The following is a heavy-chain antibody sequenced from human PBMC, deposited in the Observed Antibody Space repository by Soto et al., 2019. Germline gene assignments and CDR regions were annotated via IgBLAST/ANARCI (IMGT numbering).Heavy chain of an antibody. CDR1: GFTFSSYA. Sequence: PGGSLRLSCAASGFTFSSYAMSWVRQAPGKGLEWVSVIIGSCGSTYFADSVKGRFTISRDNSKNTLFLQMNSLRAEDTAVYYCAKDQGRYYDSSGYLTDAFDIWGQGTMVTVS. CDR2: IIGSCGST. V-gene: IGHV3-23*01. D-gene: IGHD3-22*01. J-gene: IGHJ3*02. CDR3: AKDQGRYYDSSGYLTDAFDI.